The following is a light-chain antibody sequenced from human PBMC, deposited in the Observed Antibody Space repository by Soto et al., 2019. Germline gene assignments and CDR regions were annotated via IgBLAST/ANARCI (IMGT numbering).Light chain of an antibody. J-gene: IGKJ4*01. V-gene: IGKV1-27*01. Sequence: DIQMTQSPSSLSASVGDRVTITCRASQGIRNFLAWYQQKPGKVPKLLIYAASTLQSGVPYRFSGSGSGTDFNPTIISLQAEDGATYNCQEYDSAPLTFAGGTKVAIK. CDR1: QGIRNF. CDR3: QEYDSAPLT. CDR2: AAS.